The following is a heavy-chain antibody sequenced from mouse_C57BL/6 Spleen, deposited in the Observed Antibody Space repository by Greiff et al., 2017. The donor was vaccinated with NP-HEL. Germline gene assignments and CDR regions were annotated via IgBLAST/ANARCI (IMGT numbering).Heavy chain of an antibody. D-gene: IGHD1-1*01. CDR1: GFTFTDYE. J-gene: IGHJ3*01. CDR2: IDPETGGT. Sequence: QVQLKESGAELVRPGASVTLSCKASGFTFTDYEMHWVKQTPVHGLEWIGAIDPETGGTAYNQKFKGKAILTADKSSSTAYMELRSLTSEDSAVYYCTRILLLERGFAYWGQGTLVTVSA. CDR3: TRILLLERGFAY. V-gene: IGHV1-15*01.